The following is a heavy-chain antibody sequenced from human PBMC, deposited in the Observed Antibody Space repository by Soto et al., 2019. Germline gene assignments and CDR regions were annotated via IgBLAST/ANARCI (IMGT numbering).Heavy chain of an antibody. CDR3: ARDFVVVAAAGRGSYYYYGMDV. J-gene: IGHJ6*02. Sequence: EVQLVESGGGLIQPGGSLRLSCAASGFTVSSNYMSWVRQAPGKGLEWVSVIYSGGSTYYADSVKGRFTISRDNSKNTLYLQMNSLRAEDAAVYYGARDFVVVAAAGRGSYYYYGMDVWGQGTTVTVSS. CDR2: IYSGGST. CDR1: GFTVSSNY. V-gene: IGHV3-53*01. D-gene: IGHD2-15*01.